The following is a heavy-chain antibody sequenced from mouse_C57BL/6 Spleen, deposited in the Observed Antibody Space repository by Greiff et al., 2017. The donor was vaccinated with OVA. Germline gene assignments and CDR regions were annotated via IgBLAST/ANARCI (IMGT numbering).Heavy chain of an antibody. CDR3: ARQYYYGSSDY. D-gene: IGHD1-1*01. CDR2: ISYDGSN. V-gene: IGHV3-6*01. J-gene: IGHJ2*01. Sequence: DVQLQESGPGLVKPSQSLSLTCSVTGYSITSGYYWNWIRQFPGNKLEWMGYISYDGSNNYNPSLKNRISITRDTSKNQFFLKLNSVTTEDTATYYCARQYYYGSSDYWGQGTTLTVSS. CDR1: GYSITSGYY.